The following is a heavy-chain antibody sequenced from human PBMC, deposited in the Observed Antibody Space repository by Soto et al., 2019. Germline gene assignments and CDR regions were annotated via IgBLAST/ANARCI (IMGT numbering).Heavy chain of an antibody. Sequence: PSETLSLTCAVSGYSISSGHYWGWIRQPPGKGLEWIGSIYHSGSTYYNPSLKSRVTISVDTSKNQFSLKLSSVTAADTAVYYCARVHLGEYGWFDPWGQGTLVTVSS. D-gene: IGHD3-10*01. CDR2: IYHSGST. V-gene: IGHV4-38-2*01. CDR3: ARVHLGEYGWFDP. CDR1: GYSISSGHY. J-gene: IGHJ5*02.